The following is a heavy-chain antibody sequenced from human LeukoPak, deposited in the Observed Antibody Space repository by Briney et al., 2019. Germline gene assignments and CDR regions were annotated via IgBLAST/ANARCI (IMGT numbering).Heavy chain of an antibody. D-gene: IGHD3/OR15-3a*01. CDR1: GVSISSGDYY. CDR3: ARGAMGTGYWAPDY. Sequence: SETLSLTCTVSGVSISSGDYYWSWIRQPPGKGLEWIGYIYYSGSTYYNPSLKSRVTISVDTSKNQFSLKLSSVTAADTAVYYCARGAMGTGYWAPDYWGQGTLVTVSS. CDR2: IYYSGST. J-gene: IGHJ4*02. V-gene: IGHV4-30-4*01.